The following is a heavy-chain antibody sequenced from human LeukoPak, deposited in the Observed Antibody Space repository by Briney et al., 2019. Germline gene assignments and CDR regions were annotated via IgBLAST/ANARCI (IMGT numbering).Heavy chain of an antibody. CDR3: ARDRRSSFFAMDV. Sequence: GRSLRLSCAASGFTFSSSAMHWVRQAPGKGLEWVALISYDGSTKYYIDSVKGRFTISRDNAKNSLYLQLNSLTAEDTAVYYCARDRRSSFFAMDVWGQGTTVTVSS. V-gene: IGHV3-30-3*01. J-gene: IGHJ6*02. CDR1: GFTFSSSA. D-gene: IGHD6-13*01. CDR2: ISYDGSTK.